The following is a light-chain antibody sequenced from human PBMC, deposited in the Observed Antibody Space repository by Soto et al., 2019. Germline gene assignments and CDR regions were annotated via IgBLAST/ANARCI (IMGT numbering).Light chain of an antibody. CDR3: HQSYSTLP. CDR1: QSISSY. CDR2: AAS. V-gene: IGKV1-39*01. Sequence: DIQMTQSPSSLSASVGDRVTITCRASQSISSYLNWYQQKPGKAPKLLIYAASSLQSGVPSGFSGSGSGTDFTLTISSLQPEDFAAYYCHQSYSTLPFGGGTKVDIK. J-gene: IGKJ4*01.